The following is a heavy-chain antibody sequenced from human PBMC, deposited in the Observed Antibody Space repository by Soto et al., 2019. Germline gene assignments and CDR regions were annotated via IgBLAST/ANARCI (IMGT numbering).Heavy chain of an antibody. Sequence: GESLKISCKGSGYSFTSYWISWVRQMPGKGLEWMGRIDPSDSYTNYSPSSQGHVTISADKSISTAYLQWSSLKASDTAMYYCASAIGGSSSWYFWFDPWGQGTLVTVSS. CDR3: ASAIGGSSSWYFWFDP. CDR1: GYSFTSYW. CDR2: IDPSDSYT. D-gene: IGHD6-13*01. J-gene: IGHJ5*02. V-gene: IGHV5-10-1*01.